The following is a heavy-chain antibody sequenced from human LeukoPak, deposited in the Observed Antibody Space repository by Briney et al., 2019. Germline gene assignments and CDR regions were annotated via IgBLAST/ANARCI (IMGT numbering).Heavy chain of an antibody. CDR1: GFTFSVSV. D-gene: IGHD2-2*01. CDR2: IRYDGSNK. CDR3: AKTVVPAASYYFDY. J-gene: IGHJ4*02. V-gene: IGHV3-30*02. Sequence: GGSLRLSCAASGFTFSVSVMHWVRQAPGKGLEWVAFIRYDGSNKYYADSVKGRFTISRDNSKNTLYLQMNSLRAEDTAVYYCAKTVVPAASYYFDYWGQGTLVTVSS.